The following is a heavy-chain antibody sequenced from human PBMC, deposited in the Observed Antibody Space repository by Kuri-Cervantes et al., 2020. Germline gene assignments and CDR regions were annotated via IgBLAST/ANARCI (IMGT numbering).Heavy chain of an antibody. V-gene: IGHV4-59*01. Sequence: SETLSLTCTVSGGSISSYYWSWIRQPPVKGLEWIGYIYYSGSTNYNPSLKSRVTISVDTSKNQFSLKLSSVTAADTAVYYCARTRTYYFDYWGQGTLVTVSS. CDR1: GGSISSYY. J-gene: IGHJ4*02. CDR2: IYYSGST. D-gene: IGHD1-7*01. CDR3: ARTRTYYFDY.